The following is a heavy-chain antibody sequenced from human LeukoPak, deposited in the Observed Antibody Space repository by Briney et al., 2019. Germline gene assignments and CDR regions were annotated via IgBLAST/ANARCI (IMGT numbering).Heavy chain of an antibody. CDR1: GFAFYSQA. CDR2: ISDSGSLT. D-gene: IGHD6-19*01. Sequence: PGGSLRLSCAASGFAFYSQAMGWVRQAPGKGLEWVSVISDSGSLTYYADSVKGRFTISRDNSKNTLFLQMNSLRAEDTAVYYCAKDARRTSGWYLFDYRGQGTLVTVSS. J-gene: IGHJ4*02. CDR3: AKDARRTSGWYLFDY. V-gene: IGHV3-23*01.